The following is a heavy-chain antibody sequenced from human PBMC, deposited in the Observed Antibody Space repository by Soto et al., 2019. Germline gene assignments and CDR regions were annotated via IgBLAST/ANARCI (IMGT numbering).Heavy chain of an antibody. CDR2: ISGGGGGI. D-gene: IGHD3-3*01. CDR3: PTIFGVVTLA. CDR1: GFTFNNYA. J-gene: IGHJ5*02. V-gene: IGHV3-23*01. Sequence: GGSLRLSCAASGFTFNNYAMNWVRQAPGKGLEWVSTISGGGGGIFYATAYAASVKGRFTISRDDSKNTAYLQMNSLKTEDTDVYYCPTIFGVVTLAWGQGTLVTVSS.